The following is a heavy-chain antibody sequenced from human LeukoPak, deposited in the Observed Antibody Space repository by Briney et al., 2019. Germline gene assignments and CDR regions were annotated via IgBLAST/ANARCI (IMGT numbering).Heavy chain of an antibody. D-gene: IGHD5-12*01. CDR1: GFTVSSNY. V-gene: IGHV3-53*04. J-gene: IGHJ5*02. CDR3: ARVLRLPSGNWFDP. Sequence: HPGGSLRLSCAASGFTVSSNYMSWVRQAPGKGLEWVSVIYSGGSTYYADSVKGRFTISRHNSKNTLYLQMNSLTAEDTAVYYCARVLRLPSGNWFDPWGQGTLVTVSS. CDR2: IYSGGST.